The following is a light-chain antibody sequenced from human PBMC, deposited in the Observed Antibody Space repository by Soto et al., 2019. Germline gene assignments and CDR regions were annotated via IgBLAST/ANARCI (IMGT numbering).Light chain of an antibody. CDR1: QSVSSSH. V-gene: IGKV3-20*01. CDR3: QQYGSSLFT. Sequence: EIVLTQSPGTLSLSPGERATLSCRASQSVSSSHLAWYQQKPGQAPRLLIYGASTRATGIPDRFSGSGSGTDFTLTISRLESEDFAVYYCQQYGSSLFTFGPGTKVDIK. J-gene: IGKJ3*01. CDR2: GAS.